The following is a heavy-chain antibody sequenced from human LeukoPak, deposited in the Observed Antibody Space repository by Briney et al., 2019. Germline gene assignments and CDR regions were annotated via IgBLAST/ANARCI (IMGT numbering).Heavy chain of an antibody. D-gene: IGHD1-20*01. CDR1: GGLISSSGNFY. CDR2: VYYTGYS. Sequence: PSETLSLTCSVSGGLISSSGNFYWGWIRQVPGKGLEWIGSVYYTGYSYDNPSLKSRVTVSVDTSKNQFSLKLNSVTAADTAIYYCARQGAITARRTHHYAMDVWGPGTTVTVSS. CDR3: ARQGAITARRTHHYAMDV. V-gene: IGHV4-39*01. J-gene: IGHJ6*02.